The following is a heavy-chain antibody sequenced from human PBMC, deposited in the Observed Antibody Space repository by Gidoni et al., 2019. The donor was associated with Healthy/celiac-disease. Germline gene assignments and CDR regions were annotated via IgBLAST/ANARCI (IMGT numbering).Heavy chain of an antibody. Sequence: EVQLVESGGGLVQPGGSLRLSGSATGFTVRSYAMPWVRQAPGKGLAYVSAIRCTGGRTYYADSVKGRFTISRDNSRNTLYLQMSSLRAEDTAVYYCVKDPRFTIAAADPFDYWGQGTLVTVSS. CDR3: VKDPRFTIAAADPFDY. J-gene: IGHJ4*02. D-gene: IGHD6-13*01. CDR2: IRCTGGRT. CDR1: GFTVRSYA. V-gene: IGHV3-64D*06.